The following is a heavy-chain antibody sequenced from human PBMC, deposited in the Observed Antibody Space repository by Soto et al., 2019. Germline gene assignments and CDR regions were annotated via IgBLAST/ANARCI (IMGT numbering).Heavy chain of an antibody. Sequence: QVHLVESGAGVVQPGRSLRLSCAAAGSSFSSYGIHWVLQVLDKGLEWVAVISYDGTYKHYADAVKGRLTFSRDNSKITVYQQMNSLRAEDTAVYYCAKARVYYSSSGPFYWVQGTLVTVSS. D-gene: IGHD6-13*01. CDR1: GSSFSSYG. J-gene: IGHJ4*02. CDR2: ISYDGTYK. CDR3: AKARVYYSSSGPFY. V-gene: IGHV3-30*18.